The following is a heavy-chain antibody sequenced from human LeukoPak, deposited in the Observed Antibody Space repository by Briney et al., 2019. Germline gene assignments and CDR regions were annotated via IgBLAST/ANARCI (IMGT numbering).Heavy chain of an antibody. Sequence: GASVKVSCKGSGGTFSSYAISWVRQAPGQGLEWMGGIIPIFGTANYAQKFQGRVTITADESTSTAYMELSSLRSEDTAVYYCARDQLPYATVTTFEYWGQGALVTVSS. V-gene: IGHV1-69*13. J-gene: IGHJ4*02. CDR2: IIPIFGTA. CDR3: ARDQLPYATVTTFEY. CDR1: GGTFSSYA. D-gene: IGHD4-17*01.